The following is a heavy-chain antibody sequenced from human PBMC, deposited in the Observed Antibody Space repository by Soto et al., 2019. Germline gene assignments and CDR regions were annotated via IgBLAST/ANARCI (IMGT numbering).Heavy chain of an antibody. V-gene: IGHV4-39*01. CDR1: GGSITMDHYY. J-gene: IGHJ3*01. CDR3: ARSIRDSGTGGDALHV. Sequence: QLQLHESGPGLVKHSETLSLTCTVFGGSITMDHYYWAWIRQPPGKGLEWIATIHHGGSTFYNPSLPRRVTISIDKYANQFTLKLNSVTAADTAVYFCARSIRDSGTGGDALHVWGQGTMATVSS. CDR2: IHHGGST. D-gene: IGHD6-13*01.